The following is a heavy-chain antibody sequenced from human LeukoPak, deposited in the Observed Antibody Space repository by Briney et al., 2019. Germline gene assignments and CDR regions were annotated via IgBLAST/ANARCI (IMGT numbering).Heavy chain of an antibody. D-gene: IGHD6-19*01. CDR1: GFTFSSYA. CDR3: ASDGIAVADRWAGFDY. Sequence: QPGGSLRLSCAASGFTFSSYAMSWVRQAPGKGLEWVSAISGSGGSTYYADSVRGRFSISRDNSKNTLYLQMNTLRAEDTAVYYCASDGIAVADRWAGFDYWGQGTLVTVSS. J-gene: IGHJ4*02. V-gene: IGHV3-23*01. CDR2: ISGSGGST.